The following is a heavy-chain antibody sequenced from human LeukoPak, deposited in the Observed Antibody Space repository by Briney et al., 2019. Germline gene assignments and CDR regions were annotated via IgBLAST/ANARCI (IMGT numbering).Heavy chain of an antibody. J-gene: IGHJ4*02. Sequence: PGASVKVSCKASGGTFSSYAISWVRQAPGQGLEWMGRIIPILGIANYAQKFQGRVTITADKSTSTAYMELSSLRSEDTAVYYCASEQRCSGGSCRGPLDYWGQGTLVTVSS. D-gene: IGHD2-15*01. CDR2: IIPILGIA. V-gene: IGHV1-69*04. CDR1: GGTFSSYA. CDR3: ASEQRCSGGSCRGPLDY.